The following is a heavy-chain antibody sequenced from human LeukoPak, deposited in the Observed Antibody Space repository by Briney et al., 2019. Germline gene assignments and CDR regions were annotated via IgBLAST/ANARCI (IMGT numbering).Heavy chain of an antibody. J-gene: IGHJ5*02. Sequence: ASVKLSCNASGSTFTSNYMHWVRQAPGPGPEWMGVISPRGDSRTYAQKFQGRVPLTRDMSTSTDYLELSSLRSEDTAVYYCARDNSVRDEAWWFNPWGQGTLVTVSS. CDR2: ISPRGDSR. CDR1: GSTFTSNY. D-gene: IGHD5-24*01. V-gene: IGHV1-46*01. CDR3: ARDNSVRDEAWWFNP.